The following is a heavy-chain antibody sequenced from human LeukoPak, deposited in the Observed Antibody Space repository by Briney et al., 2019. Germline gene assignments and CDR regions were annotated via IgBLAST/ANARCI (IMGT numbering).Heavy chain of an antibody. CDR1: GFTFSSYW. D-gene: IGHD3-22*01. Sequence: GSLRLSCAASGFTFSSYWMHWVRQAPGKGLEWIGNIYYTGNTYYNPSLKSRVTISLDTSKNQFSLKVISMTAADTAVYYCTKSDGSGLIRICGRGTMVTVSS. CDR3: TKSDGSGLIRI. J-gene: IGHJ3*02. V-gene: IGHV4-4*02. CDR2: IYYTGNT.